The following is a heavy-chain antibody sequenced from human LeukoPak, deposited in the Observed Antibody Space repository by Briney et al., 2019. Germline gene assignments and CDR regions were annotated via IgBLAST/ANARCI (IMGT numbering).Heavy chain of an antibody. CDR1: GYXXTXXA. CDR3: ARDFEGATDY. D-gene: IGHD1-26*01. J-gene: IGHJ4*02. Sequence: VSCXXXGYXXTXXAMNWVRQAPGXGLEWMGWINTNTGNPTYAQGFTGRFVFSLDTSVSTAYLQISSLKAEDTAVYYCARDFEGATDYWGQGTLVTVSS. V-gene: IGHV7-4-1*02. CDR2: INTNTGNP.